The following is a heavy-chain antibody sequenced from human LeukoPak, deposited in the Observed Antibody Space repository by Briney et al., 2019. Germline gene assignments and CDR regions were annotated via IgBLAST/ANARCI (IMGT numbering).Heavy chain of an antibody. Sequence: KSSETLSLTCTVSGGSISSYYWSWIRQPPGKGLEWIGYIYYSGSTNYNPSLKSRVTISVDTSKNQFSLKLSSVTAADTAVYYCARQGGGFWYFDLWARGTLVTVSS. CDR1: GGSISSYY. D-gene: IGHD6-25*01. J-gene: IGHJ2*01. CDR2: IYYSGST. V-gene: IGHV4-59*08. CDR3: ARQGGGFWYFDL.